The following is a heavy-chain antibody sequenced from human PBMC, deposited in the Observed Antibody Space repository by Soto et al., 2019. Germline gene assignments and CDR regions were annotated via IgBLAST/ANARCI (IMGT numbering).Heavy chain of an antibody. CDR2: FYYSGST. Sequence: SDTLCLTCTVSGGFISSCDSYWSWIRQPPGKGLEWIGYFYYSGSTYYNPSLKSRVTISVDTSKNQFSLKLSSVTAADTAVYYCARGPSTVPRYVRLIFGVVITRVVCGMDVWGQGTTVT. J-gene: IGHJ6*02. D-gene: IGHD3-3*01. CDR1: GGFISSCDSY. CDR3: ARGPSTVPRYVRLIFGVVITRVVCGMDV. V-gene: IGHV4-30-4*02.